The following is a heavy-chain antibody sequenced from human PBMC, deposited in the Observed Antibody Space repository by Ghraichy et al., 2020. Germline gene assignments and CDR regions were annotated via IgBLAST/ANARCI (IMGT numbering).Heavy chain of an antibody. J-gene: IGHJ4*02. CDR2: ISAYNGVT. V-gene: IGHV1-18*01. Sequence: ASVKVSCKASGYTFTSYGISWVRQAPGQGLEWMGWISAYNGVTNYAQKLQGRVTMTTDTSTSTAYMELRSLRSDDTAVYYCARASSYGYDFWSGYYMGGTNFDYWGQGTLVTVSS. CDR1: GYTFTSYG. D-gene: IGHD3-3*01. CDR3: ARASSYGYDFWSGYYMGGTNFDY.